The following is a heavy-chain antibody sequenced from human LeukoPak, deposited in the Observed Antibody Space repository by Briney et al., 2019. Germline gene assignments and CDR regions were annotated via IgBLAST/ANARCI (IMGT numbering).Heavy chain of an antibody. CDR3: ARDLRLTMIVVVKAFDI. Sequence: ASVKVSCKASGYTFTSYDINWVRQAPGQGLEWMGWISAYNGNTNYAQKLQGRVTMTTDTSTSTAYMELRSLRSDDTAVYYCARDLRLTMIVVVKAFDIWGQGTMVTVSS. V-gene: IGHV1-18*01. CDR1: GYTFTSYD. J-gene: IGHJ3*02. CDR2: ISAYNGNT. D-gene: IGHD3-22*01.